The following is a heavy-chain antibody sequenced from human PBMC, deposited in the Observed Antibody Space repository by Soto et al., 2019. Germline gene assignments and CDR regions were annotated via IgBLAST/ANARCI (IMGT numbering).Heavy chain of an antibody. J-gene: IGHJ4*02. CDR3: ARRPYIVGAIFDY. V-gene: IGHV4-39*01. Sequence: SETLSLTCNVSGGSFISGSYYWGWIRQPPGKGLEWIGSIYYSGSTYYNPSLKSRVTISVDTSKNQFSLKLSSVTAADTAVYYCARRPYIVGAIFDYWGQGTLVTVSS. D-gene: IGHD1-26*01. CDR2: IYYSGST. CDR1: GGSFISGSYY.